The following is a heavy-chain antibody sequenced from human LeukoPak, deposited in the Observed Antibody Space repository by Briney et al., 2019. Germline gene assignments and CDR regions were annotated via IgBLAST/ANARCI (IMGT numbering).Heavy chain of an antibody. V-gene: IGHV3-66*01. CDR3: ASGWFGELTLGY. CDR1: GFTVSSNY. Sequence: PGGSLRLSCAASGFTVSSNYMSWVRQAPGKGLKWVSVIYSGGSTYYADSVKGRFTISRDNSKNTLYLQMNSLRAEDTAVYYCASGWFGELTLGYWGQGTLVTVSS. CDR2: IYSGGST. J-gene: IGHJ4*02. D-gene: IGHD3-10*01.